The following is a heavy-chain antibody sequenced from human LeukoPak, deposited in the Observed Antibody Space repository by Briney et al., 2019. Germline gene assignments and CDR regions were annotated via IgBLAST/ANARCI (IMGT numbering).Heavy chain of an antibody. CDR3: ARRPYGDPFSFDN. V-gene: IGHV5-51*01. J-gene: IGHJ4*02. CDR1: GYSFTNYW. CDR2: IYPGDSDT. Sequence: GESLKISCKSSGYSFTNYWIGWVRQMPGKGLEWMGIIYPGDSDTRYSPSFRGQATISADESISTAYLQWSSLKASDTAMYYCARRPYGDPFSFDNWGQGTLVTVSS. D-gene: IGHD4-17*01.